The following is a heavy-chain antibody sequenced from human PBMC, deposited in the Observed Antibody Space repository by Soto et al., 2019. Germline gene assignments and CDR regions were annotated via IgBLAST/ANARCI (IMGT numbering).Heavy chain of an antibody. V-gene: IGHV6-1*01. Sequence: PSPTLSLTCAISGDSVSSNSAAWNWIRQSPSRGLEWLGRTYYRSKWYNDYAVSVKSRITINPDTSKNQFSLQLNSVTPEDTAVYYCARDRYCSGGSCYKWGYYYYYYGMDVWGQGTTVTVSS. D-gene: IGHD2-15*01. CDR1: GDSVSSNSAA. CDR3: ARDRYCSGGSCYKWGYYYYYYGMDV. J-gene: IGHJ6*02. CDR2: TYYRSKWYN.